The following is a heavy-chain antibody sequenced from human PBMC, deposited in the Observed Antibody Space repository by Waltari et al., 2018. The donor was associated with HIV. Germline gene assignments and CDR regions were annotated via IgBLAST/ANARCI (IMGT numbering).Heavy chain of an antibody. CDR2: IYSGGST. V-gene: IGHV3-53*01. CDR3: ARDFPYCSGGSCSP. Sequence: EVQLVESGGGLIQPGGSLRLSCTASGFTVSSNYMSWVHQAPGKGLEWVSVIYSGGSTYYADSVKGRFTISRDNSKNTLYLQMNSLRAEDTAVYYCARDFPYCSGGSCSPWGQGTLVTVSS. D-gene: IGHD2-15*01. J-gene: IGHJ5*02. CDR1: GFTVSSNY.